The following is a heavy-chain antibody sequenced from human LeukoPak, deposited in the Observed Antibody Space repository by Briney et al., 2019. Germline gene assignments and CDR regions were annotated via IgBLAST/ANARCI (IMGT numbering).Heavy chain of an antibody. Sequence: SETLSLTCTVSGGSISSGGYYWSWIRQHPGKGLEWIGYIYYSGSTYYNPSLKSRVTISVDTSKNQFSLKLSSVTAADTAVYYCARHAQAGTSYYFDYWGQGTLVTVSS. V-gene: IGHV4-31*03. CDR1: GGSISSGGYY. D-gene: IGHD1-1*01. J-gene: IGHJ4*02. CDR2: IYYSGST. CDR3: ARHAQAGTSYYFDY.